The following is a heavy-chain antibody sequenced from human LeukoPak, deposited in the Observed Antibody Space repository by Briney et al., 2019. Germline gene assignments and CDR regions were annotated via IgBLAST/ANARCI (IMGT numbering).Heavy chain of an antibody. J-gene: IGHJ4*02. D-gene: IGHD2/OR15-2a*01. CDR3: SRIGEYDPMTEYFLFDS. V-gene: IGHV3-49*04. CDR2: XXXKAYXGTA. Sequence: GGSLRLSCATSGFAFVDYAMXXVXXXXXXXXXXXXXXXXKAYXGTAAYAASXQGXXXISRDDSKSGAYLQMDSLEIEDTAIYFCSRIGEYDPMTEYFLFDSWGQGTLVTVSS. CDR1: GFAFVDYA.